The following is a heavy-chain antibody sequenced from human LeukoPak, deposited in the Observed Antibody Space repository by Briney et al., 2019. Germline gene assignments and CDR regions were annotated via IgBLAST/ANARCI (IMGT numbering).Heavy chain of an antibody. CDR2: IYYSGST. J-gene: IGHJ4*02. CDR1: GGSISSYY. D-gene: IGHD5-18*01. Sequence: SETLSLTCTVSGGSISSYYWGWIRQPPGKGLEWIGSIYYSGSTYYNPSLKSRVTISVDTSKNQFSLELSTVTAADTAVYYCARHTIQLWASNFDYWGQGTLVTVSS. CDR3: ARHTIQLWASNFDY. V-gene: IGHV4-39*01.